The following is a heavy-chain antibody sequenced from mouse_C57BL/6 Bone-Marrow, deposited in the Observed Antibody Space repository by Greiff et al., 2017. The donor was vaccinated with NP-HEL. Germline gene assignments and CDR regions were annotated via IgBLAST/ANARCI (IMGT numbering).Heavy chain of an antibody. CDR1: GFTFSDYG. J-gene: IGHJ4*01. CDR2: ISSGSSTI. V-gene: IGHV5-17*01. Sequence: EVKLMESGGGLVKPGGSLKLSCAASGFTFSDYGMHWVRQAPEKGLEWVAYISSGSSTIYYADTVKGRFTISRDNAKNTLFLQMTSLRSEDTAMYYCARRGICSNYFYYYAMDYWGQGTSVTVSS. D-gene: IGHD2-5*01. CDR3: ARRGICSNYFYYYAMDY.